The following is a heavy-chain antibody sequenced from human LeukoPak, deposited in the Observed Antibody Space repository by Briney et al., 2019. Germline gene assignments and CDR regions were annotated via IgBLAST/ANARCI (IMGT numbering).Heavy chain of an antibody. CDR1: GYTFTDSY. J-gene: IGHJ4*02. CDR2: IFPKSGAT. D-gene: IGHD1-26*01. CDR3: ASSQVGATFRD. Sequence: ASVKVSCKASGYTFTDSYIHWVRQAPGQGLEWMGWIFPKSGATNYAQKFQVRVTMSRDTYISPAYRELSRLRYDDTAVYYCASSQVGATFRDWGQGALVTVS. V-gene: IGHV1-2*02.